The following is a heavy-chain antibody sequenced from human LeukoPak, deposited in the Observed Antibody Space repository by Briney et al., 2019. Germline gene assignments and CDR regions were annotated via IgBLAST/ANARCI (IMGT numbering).Heavy chain of an antibody. CDR2: INHSGST. Sequence: SETLSLTCAVYGGSFSGYYWSWIRQPPGKGLEWIGEINHSGSTNYNPSLKSRVTISVDTSKNQFSLKPSSVTAADTAVYYCARGCEYSYGTYFDYWGQGTLVTVSS. CDR3: ARGCEYSYGTYFDY. V-gene: IGHV4-34*01. CDR1: GGSFSGYY. D-gene: IGHD5-18*01. J-gene: IGHJ4*02.